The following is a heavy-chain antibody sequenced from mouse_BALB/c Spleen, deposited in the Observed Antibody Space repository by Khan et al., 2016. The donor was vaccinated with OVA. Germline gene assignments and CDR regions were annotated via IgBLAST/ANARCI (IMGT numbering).Heavy chain of an antibody. D-gene: IGHD2-14*01. CDR2: IWAGGST. Sequence: QVQLQQSGPGLVAPSQSLSITCSVSGFSLVSSGVHWVRQPPGKGLEWLGVIWAGGSTNYNSALMCRLSIGKDNYQSQVLVKMNSLQTDETAKYYCASDYYRSDVGTDYAMDYWCQGTSVTVSS. J-gene: IGHJ4*01. CDR3: ASDYYRSDVGTDYAMDY. V-gene: IGHV2-9*02. CDR1: GFSLVSSG.